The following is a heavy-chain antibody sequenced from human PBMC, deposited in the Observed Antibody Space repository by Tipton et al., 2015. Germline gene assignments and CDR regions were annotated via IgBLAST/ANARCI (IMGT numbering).Heavy chain of an antibody. CDR1: GFTFSSYS. D-gene: IGHD3-22*01. V-gene: IGHV3-21*01. CDR2: ISSSSSYI. J-gene: IGHJ4*02. Sequence: SLRLSCAASGFTFSSYSMNWVRQAPGKGLEWVSSISSSSSYIYYADSVKGRFTISRDNAKNSLYLQMNSLRAEDTAVYYCARGGDNYDSSGEFDYWGQGTLVTVSS. CDR3: ARGGDNYDSSGEFDY.